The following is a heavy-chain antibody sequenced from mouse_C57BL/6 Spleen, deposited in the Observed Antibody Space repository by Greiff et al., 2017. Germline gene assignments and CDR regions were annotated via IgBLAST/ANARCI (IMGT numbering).Heavy chain of an antibody. CDR2: ISDGGSYT. D-gene: IGHD1-1*01. J-gene: IGHJ3*01. Sequence: EVKVVESGGGLVKPGGSLKLSCAASGFTFSSYAMSWVRQTPEKRLEWVATISDGGSYTYYPDNVKGRFTISRDNAKNNLYLQMSHLKSEDTAMYYCARGATVDPFAYWGQGTLVTVSA. CDR1: GFTFSSYA. V-gene: IGHV5-4*03. CDR3: ARGATVDPFAY.